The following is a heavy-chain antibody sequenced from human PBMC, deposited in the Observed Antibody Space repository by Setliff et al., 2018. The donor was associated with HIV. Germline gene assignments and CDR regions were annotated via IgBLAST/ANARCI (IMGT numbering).Heavy chain of an antibody. V-gene: IGHV4-39*07. CDR3: ARGAYPREFYFDS. J-gene: IGHJ4*02. Sequence: ASETLSLTCTVSDDFISSSSYYWGWIRQPPGKGLEWIGSMSYSGSTYNNPSLKSRVTMSVDTSKNRFSLEVASVTAADTAVYYCARGAYPREFYFDSWGQGMLVTVSS. CDR1: DDFISSSSYY. D-gene: IGHD2-21*01. CDR2: MSYSGST.